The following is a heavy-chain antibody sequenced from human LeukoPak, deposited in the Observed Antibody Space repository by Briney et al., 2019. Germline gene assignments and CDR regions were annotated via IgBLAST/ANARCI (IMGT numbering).Heavy chain of an antibody. D-gene: IGHD4-23*01. J-gene: IGHJ1*01. Sequence: SVKVSCKASGYTFTNYGICWVRQAPGQGLEWMGGILPMTGTANYAQKFQGRVTIARGESTSTAYMEVSSLRYEDTAVYYCATYGGNTAEYFQHWGQGTLVTVSS. CDR3: ATYGGNTAEYFQH. CDR2: ILPMTGTA. CDR1: GYTFTNYG. V-gene: IGHV1-69*05.